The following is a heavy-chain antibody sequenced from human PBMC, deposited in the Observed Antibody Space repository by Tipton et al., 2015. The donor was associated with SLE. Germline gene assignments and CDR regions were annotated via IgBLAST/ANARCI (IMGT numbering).Heavy chain of an antibody. V-gene: IGHV4-4*08. D-gene: IGHD6-19*01. CDR2: IYISGNT. CDR1: GGSISSYF. Sequence: TLSLTCTVSGGSISSYFWSWIRQPPGKGLEWIGYIYISGNTNYNPPLKSRVSISVDTSKNQLSLKVNSVTAADTAVYYCARGSSGWSEAFDIWGQGTMVTVSS. J-gene: IGHJ3*02. CDR3: ARGSSGWSEAFDI.